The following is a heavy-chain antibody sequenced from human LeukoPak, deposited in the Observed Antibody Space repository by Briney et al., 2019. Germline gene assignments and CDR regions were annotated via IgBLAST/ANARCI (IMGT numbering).Heavy chain of an antibody. CDR3: TRPLSPGWVGDAFDI. CDR2: IYSGGST. Sequence: GGSLRLSCAASGFTVSSNYMNWVRQAPGKGLEWVSVIYSGGSTYYADSVKGRFTISRDNSKNTLYLQMNSLRAEDTAVYYCTRPLSPGWVGDAFDIWGQGTVVTVSS. D-gene: IGHD3-9*01. V-gene: IGHV3-66*02. J-gene: IGHJ3*02. CDR1: GFTVSSNY.